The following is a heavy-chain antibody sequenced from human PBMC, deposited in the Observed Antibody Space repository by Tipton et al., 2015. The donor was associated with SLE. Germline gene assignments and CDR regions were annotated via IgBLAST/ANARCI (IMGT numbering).Heavy chain of an antibody. CDR1: GFTFSSYG. Sequence: GSLRLSCAASGFTFSSYGMSWVRQAPGKGLEWVSAISGSGGSTYYADSVKGRFTISRDNSKNTLSVQMNSLRLEDTAVYYCAKDLRGAMDVWGQGTTVTVSS. J-gene: IGHJ6*02. V-gene: IGHV3-23*01. CDR2: ISGSGGST. CDR3: AKDLRGAMDV.